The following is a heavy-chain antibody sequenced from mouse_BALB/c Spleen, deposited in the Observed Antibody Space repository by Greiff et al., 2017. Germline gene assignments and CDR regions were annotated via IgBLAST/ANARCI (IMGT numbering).Heavy chain of an antibody. Sequence: VKLQESGAELVRPGSSVKISCKASGYAFSSYWMNWVKQRPGQGLEWIGQIYPGDGDTNYNGKFKGKATLTADKSSSTAYMQLSSLTSEDSAVYFCARKGTGGDYAMDYWGQGTSVTVSS. D-gene: IGHD3-3*01. V-gene: IGHV1-80*01. CDR1: GYAFSSYW. CDR3: ARKGTGGDYAMDY. CDR2: IYPGDGDT. J-gene: IGHJ4*01.